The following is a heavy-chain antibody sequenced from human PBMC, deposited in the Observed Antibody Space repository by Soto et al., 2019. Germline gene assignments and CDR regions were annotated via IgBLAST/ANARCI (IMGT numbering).Heavy chain of an antibody. CDR1: GGSISSYY. Sequence: QVQLQESGPGLVKPSETLSLTCTVSGGSISSYYWSWIRQPPGKGLECIGYIYYSGTNYNPSLKSQVTRSVARTKNQFSLRLSSVTAAATAVYYCARGSYDSSTYYYEPLDYWGQGTLVTVSS. D-gene: IGHD3-22*01. J-gene: IGHJ4*02. V-gene: IGHV4-59*01. CDR2: IYYSGT. CDR3: ARGSYDSSTYYYEPLDY.